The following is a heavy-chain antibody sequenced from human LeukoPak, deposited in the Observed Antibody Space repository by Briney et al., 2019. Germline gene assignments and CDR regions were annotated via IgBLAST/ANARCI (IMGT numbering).Heavy chain of an antibody. CDR3: ARSRGWLQSHPLGY. Sequence: SETLFLTCVVYGGSFSGYYWSWIRQPPGKGLECIGEIHHSGSTNYNPSLKSRVTLSVDTSKNQFSLKLSSVTAADTAVYYCARSRGWLQSHPLGYWGQGTLVTVSS. CDR1: GGSFSGYY. CDR2: IHHSGST. J-gene: IGHJ4*02. V-gene: IGHV4-34*01. D-gene: IGHD5-24*01.